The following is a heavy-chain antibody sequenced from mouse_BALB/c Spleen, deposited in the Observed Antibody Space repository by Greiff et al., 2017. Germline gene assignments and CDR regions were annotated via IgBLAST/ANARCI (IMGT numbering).Heavy chain of an antibody. D-gene: IGHD2-14*01. Sequence: QVQLKQSGAELVRPGTSVKVSCKASGYAFTNYLIEWVKQRPGQGLEWIGVINPGSGGTNYNEKFKGKATLTADKSSSTAYMQLSSLTSDDSAVYFCARSYRYDLAWFAYWGQGTLVTVSA. CDR1: GYAFTNYL. J-gene: IGHJ3*01. CDR2: INPGSGGT. V-gene: IGHV1-54*01. CDR3: ARSYRYDLAWFAY.